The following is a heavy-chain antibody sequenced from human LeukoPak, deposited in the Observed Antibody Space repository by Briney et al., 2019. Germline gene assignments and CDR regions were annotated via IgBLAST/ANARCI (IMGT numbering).Heavy chain of an antibody. Sequence: PGGSLRLSCAASGFTFSSYSMNWVRQAPGKGLEWVSSISSSSSYIYYADSVKGRFTISRDNAKNSLYLQMNSLRAEDTAVYYCARAPHPTVAAPFDYWGQGTLATVSS. CDR2: ISSSSSYI. J-gene: IGHJ4*02. V-gene: IGHV3-21*01. D-gene: IGHD4-23*01. CDR1: GFTFSSYS. CDR3: ARAPHPTVAAPFDY.